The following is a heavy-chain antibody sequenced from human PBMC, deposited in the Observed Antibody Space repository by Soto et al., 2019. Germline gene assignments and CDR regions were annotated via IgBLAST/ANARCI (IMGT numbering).Heavy chain of an antibody. J-gene: IGHJ3*02. D-gene: IGHD1-26*01. CDR1: GYTFTGYY. V-gene: IGHV1-2*04. CDR2: INPNSGGT. CDR3: ARDIVGGRLDAFDI. Sequence: QVQLVQSGAEVKKPGASVKVSCKASGYTFTGYYMHWVRQAPGQGLEWMGWINPNSGGTNYAQKFQGWVTMTRDTSISTAYMELSRLRSDDTAVCYCARDIVGGRLDAFDIWGQGTMVTVSS.